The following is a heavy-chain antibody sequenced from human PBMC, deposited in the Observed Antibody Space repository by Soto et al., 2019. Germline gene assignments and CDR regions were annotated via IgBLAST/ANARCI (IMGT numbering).Heavy chain of an antibody. CDR2: IIPIFGTA. Sequence: SVKVSCKASGGTFSSYAISWVRQAPGQGLEWMGGIIPIFGTANYAQKFQGRVTITADESTSTAYMELSSLRAEDTAVYYCAKDPSGPIGWSYYGMDVWGQGTTVTVSS. D-gene: IGHD2-15*01. CDR1: GGTFSSYA. J-gene: IGHJ6*02. V-gene: IGHV1-69*13. CDR3: AKDPSGPIGWSYYGMDV.